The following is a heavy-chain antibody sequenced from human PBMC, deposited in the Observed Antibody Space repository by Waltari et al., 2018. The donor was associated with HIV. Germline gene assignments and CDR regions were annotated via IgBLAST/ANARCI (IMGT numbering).Heavy chain of an antibody. Sequence: QVQLQESGPGLVKPSGTLSLTCAVSGGSISSSNWWSWVRQRPGKGLEWIGEIYHSGSTHYTPSLKSRVTISVDKSKNQFSLKLSSVTAADTAVYYCARVPVIVATITPLGYYYGMDVWGQGTTVTVSS. CDR1: GGSISSSNW. D-gene: IGHD5-12*01. V-gene: IGHV4-4*02. CDR3: ARVPVIVATITPLGYYYGMDV. CDR2: IYHSGST. J-gene: IGHJ6*02.